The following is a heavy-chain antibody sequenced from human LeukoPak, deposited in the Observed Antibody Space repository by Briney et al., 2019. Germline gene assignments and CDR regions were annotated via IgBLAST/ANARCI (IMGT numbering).Heavy chain of an antibody. CDR2: IYGSGST. V-gene: IGHV4-59*08. D-gene: IGHD6-19*01. J-gene: IGHJ4*02. CDR3: ARNVGWYSHDS. Sequence: PSETLSLTCTVSGDSLSSHYWSWIRQPPGKGLEWIGYIYGSGSTHYDPSLRSRVTISEDTSKNQSSLKLTSVTAAGTAVYYCARNVGWYSHDSWGQGTLVTVSS. CDR1: GDSLSSHY.